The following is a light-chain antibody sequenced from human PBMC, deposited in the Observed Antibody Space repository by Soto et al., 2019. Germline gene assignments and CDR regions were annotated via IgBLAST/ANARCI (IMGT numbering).Light chain of an antibody. V-gene: IGKV3-15*01. Sequence: EIVMTQSPGTLSVSPGERASFSCRASQTVSSNVAWYQHKPGQAHRLLIDGASTSANGIPAWLSGSGSGTEFTPTTSSLQYADFAVTYCRQYNSWSPKTFGRGTKVDNK. CDR2: GAS. CDR1: QTVSSN. J-gene: IGKJ1*01. CDR3: RQYNSWSPKT.